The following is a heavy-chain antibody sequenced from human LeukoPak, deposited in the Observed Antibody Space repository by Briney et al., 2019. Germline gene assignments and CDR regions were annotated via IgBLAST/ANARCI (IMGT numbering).Heavy chain of an antibody. CDR3: DRSGLIWGYYYGMDV. Sequence: GGSLRLSCTASGFTFNSYAMSWVRQAPGKGLGWVSAIRDSSSSTYYADSVKGRFTISRDNSKNTLYLEMNNLRAEDTAVYYCDRSGLIWGYYYGMDVWGQGTTVTVSS. J-gene: IGHJ6*02. CDR2: IRDSSSST. CDR1: GFTFNSYA. D-gene: IGHD3-10*01. V-gene: IGHV3-23*01.